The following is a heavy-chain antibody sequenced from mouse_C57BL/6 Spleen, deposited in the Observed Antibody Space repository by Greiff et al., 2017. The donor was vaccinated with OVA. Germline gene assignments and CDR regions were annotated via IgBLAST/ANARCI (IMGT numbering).Heavy chain of an antibody. J-gene: IGHJ4*01. V-gene: IGHV2-2*01. CDR1: GFSLTSYG. Sequence: QVQLQQSGPGLVQPSQSLSITCTVSGFSLTSYGVHWVRQSPGKGLEWLGVIWSGGSTDYNAAFISRLSISKDNSKSQVFFKMNSLQADDTAIYYCARRSLLYYGNYGGAMDYWGQGTSVTVSS. CDR2: IWSGGST. D-gene: IGHD2-1*01. CDR3: ARRSLLYYGNYGGAMDY.